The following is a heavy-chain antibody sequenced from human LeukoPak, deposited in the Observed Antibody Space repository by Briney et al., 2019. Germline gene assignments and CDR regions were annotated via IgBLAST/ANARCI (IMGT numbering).Heavy chain of an antibody. CDR3: ASPTSYLVGTGLHFDF. CDR2: IVPSFGTT. D-gene: IGHD2-8*02. V-gene: IGHV1-69*06. J-gene: IGHJ4*02. CDR1: GGTFSRLA. Sequence: AASVKVSCKASGGTFSRLAISWVRQAPGLGLEWMGRIVPSFGTTNYAQNFQGRVTIAADKSTSTAYMELSSLKSEDTAIYFCASPTSYLVGTGLHFDFWGQGTLVTVSS.